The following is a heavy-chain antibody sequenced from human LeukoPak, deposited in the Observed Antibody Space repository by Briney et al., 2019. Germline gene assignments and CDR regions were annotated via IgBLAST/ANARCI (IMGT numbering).Heavy chain of an antibody. Sequence: SETLSLTCTVSGYSISSGYYWGWIRRPPGKGLEWIGSIYHSGSTYYNPSLKSRVTISVDTSKNQFSLKLSSVTAADTAVYYCARVGYYDSSGYYYVVNRLYYFDYWGRGTLVTVSS. J-gene: IGHJ4*02. CDR3: ARVGYYDSSGYYYVVNRLYYFDY. V-gene: IGHV4-38-2*02. CDR1: GYSISSGYY. CDR2: IYHSGST. D-gene: IGHD3-22*01.